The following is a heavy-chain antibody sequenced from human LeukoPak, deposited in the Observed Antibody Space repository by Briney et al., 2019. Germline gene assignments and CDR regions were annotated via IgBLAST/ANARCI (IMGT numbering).Heavy chain of an antibody. J-gene: IGHJ4*02. CDR1: GFTFNNFG. D-gene: IGHD4-23*01. CDR2: IGYEGVHK. Sequence: GGSLRLSCAASGFTFNNFGVHWVRQAPGKGLEWVSFIGYEGVHKYYADSVKGRFTISKDNSKATLYLQMNSLRPEDTAVYYCAKDLHGGYSSDYWGQGTLVTVFS. V-gene: IGHV3-30*02. CDR3: AKDLHGGYSSDY.